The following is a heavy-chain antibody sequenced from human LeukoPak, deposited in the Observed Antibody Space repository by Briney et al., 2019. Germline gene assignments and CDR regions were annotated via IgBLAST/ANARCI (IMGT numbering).Heavy chain of an antibody. CDR3: AKILERELQYYYYGMDV. CDR2: ISTTGDRT. CDR1: GFTFSSYA. J-gene: IGHJ6*02. D-gene: IGHD5-24*01. Sequence: GRSLRLSCAASGFTFSSYAMIWVRQAPGKGLESISSISTTGDRTYYADSVKGRFAISRDNSKNTLYLQMNSLRAEDTAVYYCAKILERELQYYYYGMDVWGQGTSVTVSS. V-gene: IGHV3-23*01.